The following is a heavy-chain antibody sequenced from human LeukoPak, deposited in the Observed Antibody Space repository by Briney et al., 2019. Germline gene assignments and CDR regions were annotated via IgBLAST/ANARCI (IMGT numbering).Heavy chain of an antibody. CDR2: ISSSSSYI. CDR3: ATYDILTGSPYFDY. J-gene: IGHJ4*02. CDR1: GFTFSSYS. V-gene: IGHV3-21*01. Sequence: PGGSLRLSCAASGFTFSSYSMNWVRQAPGKGLEWVSSISSSSSYIYYADSVKGRFTISRDNAKNSLYLQMNSLRAEDTAVYYCATYDILTGSPYFDYWGQGTLVTVSS. D-gene: IGHD3-9*01.